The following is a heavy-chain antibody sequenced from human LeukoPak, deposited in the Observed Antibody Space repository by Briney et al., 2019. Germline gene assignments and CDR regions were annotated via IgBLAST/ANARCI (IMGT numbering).Heavy chain of an antibody. CDR2: ISYDGSNK. J-gene: IGHJ5*02. CDR3: VKEGDCSSTSCSTNWFDP. CDR1: GFTFSSYG. V-gene: IGHV3-30*18. Sequence: PGGSLRLSCAASGFTFSSYGMHWVRQAPGKGLEWVAVISYDGSNKYYADSVKGRFTISRDNSKNTLYLQMNSLRAEDTAVYYCVKEGDCSSTSCSTNWFDPWGQGALVTVSS. D-gene: IGHD2-2*01.